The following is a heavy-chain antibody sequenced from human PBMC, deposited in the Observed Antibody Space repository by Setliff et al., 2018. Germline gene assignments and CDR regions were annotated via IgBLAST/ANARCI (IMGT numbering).Heavy chain of an antibody. CDR1: GGTFTYYY. CDR2: ITHTGTTGST. D-gene: IGHD3-3*01. V-gene: IGHV4-34*01. CDR3: ARMTGFQYIDV. J-gene: IGHJ6*03. Sequence: SETLSLTCAASGGTFTYYYWTWIRQSPAKGLEWIGEITHTGTTGSTKYNPSLKSRVTTSIDTSKNQFSLMVTSVTAADTAVYHCARMTGFQYIDVWGKGTTVT.